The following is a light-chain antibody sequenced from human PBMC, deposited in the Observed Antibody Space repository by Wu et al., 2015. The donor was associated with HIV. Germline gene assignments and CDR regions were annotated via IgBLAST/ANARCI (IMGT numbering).Light chain of an antibody. CDR1: QRINNN. Sequence: EVVMTQSPVTLTVSPGERATLSCRASQRINNNLAWYRQKLGQAPRLLIYGASNRAPGIPARFSGSGSGANFNLTIDSLQSEDFATYYCQQFNYWPPYSFGQGTKLE. CDR2: GAS. CDR3: QQFNYWPPYS. J-gene: IGKJ2*03. V-gene: IGKV3-15*01.